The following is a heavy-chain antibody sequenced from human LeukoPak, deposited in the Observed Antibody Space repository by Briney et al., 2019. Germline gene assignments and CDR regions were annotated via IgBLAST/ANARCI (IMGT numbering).Heavy chain of an antibody. V-gene: IGHV4-39*01. CDR1: GGSISSSSYY. D-gene: IGHD6-13*01. CDR3: ARVLPSGSWYWEFDY. Sequence: SETLSLTCTVSGGSISSSSYYWGWIRQPPGKGLEWIGSIYYSGSTYYNPSLKSRVTISVDTSKNQFSLKLSSVTAADTAVYYCARVLPSGSWYWEFDYWGQGTLVTVSS. CDR2: IYYSGST. J-gene: IGHJ4*02.